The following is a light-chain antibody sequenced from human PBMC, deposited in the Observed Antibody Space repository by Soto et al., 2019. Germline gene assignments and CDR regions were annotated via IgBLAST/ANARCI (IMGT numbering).Light chain of an antibody. V-gene: IGLV7-46*01. J-gene: IGLJ1*01. Sequence: QAVVTQEPSLIVSPGGTVTLTCGSSAGAVTSGHYPYWFQQKPGQAPRTLIYDTSNKHSWTPAHFSGSVLGGKAALTLSGAQPEDEAEYFCLLSYSGARGVFGTGTKVTVL. CDR3: LLSYSGARGV. CDR2: DTS. CDR1: AGAVTSGHY.